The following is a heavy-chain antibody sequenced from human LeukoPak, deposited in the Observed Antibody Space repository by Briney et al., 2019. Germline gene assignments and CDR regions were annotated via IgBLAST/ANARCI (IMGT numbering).Heavy chain of an antibody. J-gene: IGHJ2*01. CDR1: GFTFSSYS. Sequence: GGSLRLSCAASGFTFSSYSMNWVRQAPGKGLEWVSYISSSSSTIYYADSVKGRFTISRDNAKNSLYLQMNSLRAEDTAVYYCARVSGNVNWYFDLWGRGTLVTVSS. CDR2: ISSSSSTI. CDR3: ARVSGNVNWYFDL. D-gene: IGHD4-23*01. V-gene: IGHV3-48*01.